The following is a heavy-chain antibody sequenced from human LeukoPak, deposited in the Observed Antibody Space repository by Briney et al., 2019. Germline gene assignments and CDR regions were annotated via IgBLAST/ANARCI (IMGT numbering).Heavy chain of an antibody. Sequence: GGSLRLSCAASGFTFSSEAMSWVRQAPGKGLEWVSAISGSGGSTYYADSVKGRFTISRDNSKNTLYLQMNSLRAEDTAVYYCAKGVAVAGTWLDYWGQGTLVTVSS. CDR2: ISGSGGST. CDR1: GFTFSSEA. D-gene: IGHD6-19*01. CDR3: AKGVAVAGTWLDY. J-gene: IGHJ4*02. V-gene: IGHV3-23*01.